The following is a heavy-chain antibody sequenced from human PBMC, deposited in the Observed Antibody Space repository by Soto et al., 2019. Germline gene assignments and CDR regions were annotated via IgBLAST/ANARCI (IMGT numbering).Heavy chain of an antibody. Sequence: EVQLLESGGGFVGPGWSLRLSCAASGFTFSSYAMSWVRQAPGKGLEWVSAISGSGGSTYYADSVKGRFTISRDNSKNTLYLQMNSLRAEDTAVYYCAKESGGWVRYFYFDYWGQGTLVTVSS. CDR1: GFTFSSYA. D-gene: IGHD2-15*01. V-gene: IGHV3-23*01. CDR2: ISGSGGST. J-gene: IGHJ4*02. CDR3: AKESGGWVRYFYFDY.